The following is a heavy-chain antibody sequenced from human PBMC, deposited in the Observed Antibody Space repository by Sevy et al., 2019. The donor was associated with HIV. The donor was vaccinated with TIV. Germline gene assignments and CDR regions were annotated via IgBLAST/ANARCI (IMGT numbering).Heavy chain of an antibody. CDR2: IWDNGSKK. CDR3: ARGGYCTNNVCYGSIDY. D-gene: IGHD2-8*01. CDR1: GFTFRSYG. V-gene: IGHV3-33*01. J-gene: IGHJ4*02. Sequence: GGSLRLSCAASGFTFRSYGMHWVRQAPGKGLEWVAVIWDNGSKKYYADSVKGRFTISRYNSKNTLYLQMNSLRAEDTVVYYCARGGYCTNNVCYGSIDYWGRGTLVTVSS.